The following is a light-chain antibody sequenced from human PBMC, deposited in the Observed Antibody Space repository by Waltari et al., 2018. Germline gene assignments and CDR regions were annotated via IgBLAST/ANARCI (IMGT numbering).Light chain of an antibody. J-gene: IGLJ1*01. Sequence: QSVLPQPPSASRTPGQRVTIPCSGRSSNIADHSINWYQQLPGTAPKRLIYSNNQRPSEVPARFSGSKSGTSASLAISGLQSEDEADYYCATWDSSLNGFYVFGTGTKVTVL. CDR2: SNN. CDR1: SSNIADHS. V-gene: IGLV1-44*01. CDR3: ATWDSSLNGFYV.